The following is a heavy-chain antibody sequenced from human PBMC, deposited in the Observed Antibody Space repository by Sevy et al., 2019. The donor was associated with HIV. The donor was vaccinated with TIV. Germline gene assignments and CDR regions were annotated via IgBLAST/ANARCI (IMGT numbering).Heavy chain of an antibody. D-gene: IGHD1-7*01. V-gene: IGHV1-2*06. J-gene: IGHJ6*02. CDR1: GYTFTGDY. CDR3: ARDTSGGTTNSGMDV. CDR2: VYPYSGGT. Sequence: ASVKVSCKASGYTFTGDYLHWVRQAPGQGLEWVGRVYPYSGGTNYAQRFQGRVTMTRDTSISTAYMELSRLRSDDTAIYYCARDTSGGTTNSGMDVWGQGTTVTVSS.